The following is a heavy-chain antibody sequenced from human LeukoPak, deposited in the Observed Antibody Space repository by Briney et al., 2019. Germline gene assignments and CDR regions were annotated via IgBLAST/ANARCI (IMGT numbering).Heavy chain of an antibody. CDR1: GYTFTSYD. CDR2: MNPNSGNT. J-gene: IGHJ5*02. V-gene: IGHV1-8*01. D-gene: IGHD3-10*01. Sequence: GASVKVSCKASGYTFTSYDINWVRQATGQGLECMGWMNPNSGNTGYAQKFQGRVTMTRNASISTAYMELSSLRSEDTAVYYCASGYYGSGSYRGYWFDPWGQGTLVTVSS. CDR3: ASGYYGSGSYRGYWFDP.